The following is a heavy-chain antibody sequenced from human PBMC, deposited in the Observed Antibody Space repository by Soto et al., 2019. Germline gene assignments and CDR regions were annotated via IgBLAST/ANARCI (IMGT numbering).Heavy chain of an antibody. CDR3: ARDFKLIRGVHAMDD. Sequence: PGGSLRLSCAASGFTFSRYDMHWVRQATGKGLEWVSAIGTAGDKYYTDSVKGRFTISRENGKNSFYLEMNSLRAGDTAVYYCARDFKLIRGVHAMDDWGQGTTVTVSS. CDR1: GFTFSRYD. J-gene: IGHJ6*02. CDR2: IGTAGDK. D-gene: IGHD3-10*01. V-gene: IGHV3-13*01.